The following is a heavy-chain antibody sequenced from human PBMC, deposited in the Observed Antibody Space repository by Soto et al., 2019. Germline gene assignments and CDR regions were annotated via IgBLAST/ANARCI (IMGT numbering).Heavy chain of an antibody. D-gene: IGHD2-21*02. CDR3: TKDVTGDIGADF. J-gene: IGHJ4*02. Sequence: GGSLSLSCAASGFALSNCAMSWFRQAPGKGLEWVSTIKTSGDTTFYADPVKGRFTXSRDDSKNTLYLQMNSLRAEDTASYYCTKDVTGDIGADFWGQGTPVTVSS. V-gene: IGHV3-23*05. CDR2: IKTSGDTT. CDR1: GFALSNCA.